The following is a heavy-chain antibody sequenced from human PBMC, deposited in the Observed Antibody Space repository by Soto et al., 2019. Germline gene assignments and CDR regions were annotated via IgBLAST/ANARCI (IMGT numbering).Heavy chain of an antibody. CDR1: GASITDYF. V-gene: IGHV4-59*01. J-gene: IGHJ4*02. Sequence: QVHLQESGPGLVKPSETLSLTCTVAGASITDYFWRWIRQPPGKGLEWIGYFYYGEMTNKKSSLNSRFTVSVYTSKSQFSLKVTSVTTADTAVYYCARGTYCGTDCYWTLDFWGQGKKVTVSS. D-gene: IGHD2-21*02. CDR3: ARGTYCGTDCYWTLDF. CDR2: FYYGEMT.